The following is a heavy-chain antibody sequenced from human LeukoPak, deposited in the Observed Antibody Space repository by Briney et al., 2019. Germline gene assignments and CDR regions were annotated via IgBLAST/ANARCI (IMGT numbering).Heavy chain of an antibody. CDR3: AKRQSATYYYDSSAPFDY. V-gene: IGHV3-23*01. CDR2: ISGSGGST. D-gene: IGHD3-22*01. CDR1: GFTFSSYA. J-gene: IGHJ4*02. Sequence: PGGSLRLSCAASGFTFSSYAMSWVRQAPGKGLEWVSAISGSGGSTYYADSVKGRFTISRDNSKNTLYLQMNSLRAEDTAVYYCAKRQSATYYYDSSAPFDYWGQGTLVTVSS.